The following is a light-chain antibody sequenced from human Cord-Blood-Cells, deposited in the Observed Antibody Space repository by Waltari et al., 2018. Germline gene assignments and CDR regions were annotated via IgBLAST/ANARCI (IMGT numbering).Light chain of an antibody. CDR3: CSYAGSYV. CDR2: EGS. V-gene: IGLV2-23*01. Sequence: SITISCTGTSSDVGSYNLVSWYQQHPGKAPKLMIYEGSKRPSGVSNRFSGSKSGNTASLTISGLQAEDEADYYCCSYAGSYVFGTGTKVTVL. CDR1: SSDVGSYNL. J-gene: IGLJ1*01.